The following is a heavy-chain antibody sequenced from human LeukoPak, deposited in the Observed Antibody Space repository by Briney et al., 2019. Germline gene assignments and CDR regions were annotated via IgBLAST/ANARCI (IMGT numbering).Heavy chain of an antibody. CDR2: ISYDGSNK. V-gene: IGHV3-30*18. Sequence: PGGSLRLSCAASGFTFSSYGMHWVRQAPGKGLGWVAVISYDGSNKYYADSVKGRFTISRDNSKNTLYLQMNSLRAEDTAVYYCAKEGSSGWYDAFDYWGQGTLVTVSS. J-gene: IGHJ4*02. CDR3: AKEGSSGWYDAFDY. CDR1: GFTFSSYG. D-gene: IGHD6-19*01.